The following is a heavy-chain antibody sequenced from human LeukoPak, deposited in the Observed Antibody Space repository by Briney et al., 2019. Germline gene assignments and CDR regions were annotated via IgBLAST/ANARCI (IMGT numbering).Heavy chain of an antibody. V-gene: IGHV1-8*01. D-gene: IGHD3-3*01. CDR1: GYTFTSYD. CDR3: ARAPNILRFLEWLFVPFNY. Sequence: ASVKVSCKASGYTFTSYDINWVRQATGQGLEWMGWMNPNSGNTGYAQKFQGRVTMTRNTSISTAYMELSSLRSEDTAVYYCARAPNILRFLEWLFVPFNYWGQETLVTVSS. CDR2: MNPNSGNT. J-gene: IGHJ4*02.